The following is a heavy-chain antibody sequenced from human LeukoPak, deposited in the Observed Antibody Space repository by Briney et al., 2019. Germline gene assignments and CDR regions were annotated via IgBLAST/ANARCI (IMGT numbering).Heavy chain of an antibody. Sequence: GSLRLSCAASGFTFSNYAMHWVRQAPGKGLEWVAVMSYDGSNKYYADSVKGRFTISRDNSKNTLYLRMNSLRAEDTAVYYCARVLKGSSDYYDSSGYYYYYYGMDVWGQGTTVTVSS. D-gene: IGHD3-22*01. J-gene: IGHJ6*02. V-gene: IGHV3-30-3*01. CDR2: MSYDGSNK. CDR1: GFTFSNYA. CDR3: ARVLKGSSDYYDSSGYYYYYYGMDV.